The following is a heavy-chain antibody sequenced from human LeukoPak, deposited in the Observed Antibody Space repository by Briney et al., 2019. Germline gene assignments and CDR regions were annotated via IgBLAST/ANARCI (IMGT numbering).Heavy chain of an antibody. D-gene: IGHD4-23*01. V-gene: IGHV4-59*12. CDR2: IYYSGST. Sequence: SETLSLTCTASGGSISNYYWSWIRRPPGKGLEWIGYIYYSGSTNYNPSLKSRVTISVDTSKNQFSLKLSSVTAADTAVYYCAREVSRWPYYFDYWGQGTLVTVSS. J-gene: IGHJ4*02. CDR3: AREVSRWPYYFDY. CDR1: GGSISNYY.